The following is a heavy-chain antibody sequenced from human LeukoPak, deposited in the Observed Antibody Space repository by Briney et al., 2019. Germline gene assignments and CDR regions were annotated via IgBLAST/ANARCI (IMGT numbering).Heavy chain of an antibody. CDR1: GFTFSIYG. CDR3: AKDSHWILFDD. J-gene: IGHJ4*02. Sequence: PGGSLRLSCAASGFTFSIYGMGWVRQAPGKGLEWVSSISDNGGNTYYADSVKGRFTISRDNSKNTLYLQMNSLRDEDTAVYYCAKDSHWILFDDWGQGTLVTVSS. V-gene: IGHV3-23*01. D-gene: IGHD2-2*03. CDR2: ISDNGGNT.